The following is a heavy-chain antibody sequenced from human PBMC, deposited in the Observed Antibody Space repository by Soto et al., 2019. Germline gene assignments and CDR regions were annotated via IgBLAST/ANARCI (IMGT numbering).Heavy chain of an antibody. CDR1: GFTFSSYS. Sequence: GGSLRLSCAASGFTFSSYSMNWVRQAPGKGLEWVSYISSSSSTIYYADSVKGRFTISRDNSKNTLYLQMNSLRAEDTAVYYCARDQQLVIDYWGQGTLVTVSS. J-gene: IGHJ4*02. CDR2: ISSSSSTI. D-gene: IGHD6-13*01. CDR3: ARDQQLVIDY. V-gene: IGHV3-48*01.